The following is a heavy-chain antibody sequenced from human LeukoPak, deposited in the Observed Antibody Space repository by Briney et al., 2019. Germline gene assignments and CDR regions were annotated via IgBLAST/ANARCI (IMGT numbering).Heavy chain of an antibody. J-gene: IGHJ6*03. CDR1: GGSFSGYY. CDR2: INHSGST. V-gene: IGHV4-34*01. CDR3: ARLKKGDYMDV. Sequence: KTSETLSLTCAVYGGSFSGYYWSWIRQPPGKGLEWIGEINHSGSTNYNPSLKSRVTISVDTSKNQFSLKLTSVTAADTAMYSCARLKKGDYMDVWGKGTTVTVSS.